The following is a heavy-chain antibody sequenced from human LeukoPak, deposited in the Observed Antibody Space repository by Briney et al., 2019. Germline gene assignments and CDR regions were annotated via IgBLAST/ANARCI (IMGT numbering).Heavy chain of an antibody. J-gene: IGHJ3*02. CDR2: IYYSGSP. CDR3: ARHRSPGACDI. V-gene: IGHV4-59*08. Sequence: SEPLALTCTVSVRSMHSYYWSWLRHPPGKGREWIGYIYYSGSPNYNRSRKSRVTISVDTSKNQFSLKLIARAAADRAVYYCARHRSPGACDIWGQGTMVTVSS. CDR1: VRSMHSYY.